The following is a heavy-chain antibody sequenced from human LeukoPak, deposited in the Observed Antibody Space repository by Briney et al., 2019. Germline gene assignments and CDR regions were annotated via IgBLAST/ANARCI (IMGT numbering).Heavy chain of an antibody. CDR3: ARDRGVSGDYTFFDY. Sequence: ASVKVSCKASGYTFTSYGISWVRQAPGQGLEWMGWISAYNGNTNYAQKLQGRVTMTTDTSTSTAYMELRSLRSDDTAVYYCARDRGVSGDYTFFDYWGQGTLVTVSS. D-gene: IGHD2-21*02. J-gene: IGHJ4*02. V-gene: IGHV1-18*01. CDR1: GYTFTSYG. CDR2: ISAYNGNT.